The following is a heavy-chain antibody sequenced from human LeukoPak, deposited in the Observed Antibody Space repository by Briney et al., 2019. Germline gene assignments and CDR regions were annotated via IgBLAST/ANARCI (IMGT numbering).Heavy chain of an antibody. Sequence: ASVKVSCKASGNSISNYAVSWVRQAPGQGFEWRGGIIPIFGTADYAQKFQGRVTITADQSTSTTYMALSSLKSEDTATYYCTTRACHAGGCSSSFYYYYGLHFWGQGTTVSVSS. CDR2: IIPIFGTA. D-gene: IGHD3-16*01. J-gene: IGHJ6*02. V-gene: IGHV1-69*13. CDR1: GNSISNYA. CDR3: TTRACHAGGCSSSFYYYYGLHF.